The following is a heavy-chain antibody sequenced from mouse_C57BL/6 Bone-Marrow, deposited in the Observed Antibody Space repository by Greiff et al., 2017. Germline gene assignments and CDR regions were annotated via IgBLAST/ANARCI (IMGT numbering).Heavy chain of an antibody. D-gene: IGHD1-1*01. CDR2: IYPRDGST. J-gene: IGHJ4*01. V-gene: IGHV1-85*01. CDR1: GYTFTSYD. Sequence: VQLQQPGPELVKPGASVKLSCKASGYTFTSYDINWVKQRPGQGLEWIGWIYPRDGSTKYNEKFKGKATLTVDTSSSTAYMELHSLTSEDSAVYFCARRDYGSSLYYAMDYWGQGTSVTVSS. CDR3: ARRDYGSSLYYAMDY.